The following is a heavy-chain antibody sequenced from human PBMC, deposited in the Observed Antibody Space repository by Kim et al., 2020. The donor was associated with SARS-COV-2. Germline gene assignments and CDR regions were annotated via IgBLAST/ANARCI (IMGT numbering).Heavy chain of an antibody. CDR3: AGDVVSLQLWPPTLGY. J-gene: IGHJ4*01. V-gene: IGHV3-30*04. CDR1: GFTFSGYA. CDR2: ISYDGSDK. D-gene: IGHD5-18*01. Sequence: GGSLRLSCAASGFTFSGYAMHWVRQAPGKGLEWVAVISYDGSDKYYADSVKGRFPISRDNSKNRLYLQMNSLRAEDPAVYYCAGDVVSLQLWPPTLGYWG.